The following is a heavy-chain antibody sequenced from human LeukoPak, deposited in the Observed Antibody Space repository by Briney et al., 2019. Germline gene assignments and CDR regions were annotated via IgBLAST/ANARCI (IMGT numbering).Heavy chain of an antibody. V-gene: IGHV4-39*01. J-gene: IGHJ3*02. D-gene: IGHD3-10*01. CDR2: IYYSGST. CDR1: GGSISSSSYY. CDR3: ARQYPRWSLSAFDI. Sequence: PSETLSLTCTVSGGSISSSSYYWGWIRQPPGKGLEGIGSIYYSGSTYYNPSLKSRVTISVDTSKNQFSLKLSSVTAADTAVYYCARQYPRWSLSAFDIWGQGTMVTVSS.